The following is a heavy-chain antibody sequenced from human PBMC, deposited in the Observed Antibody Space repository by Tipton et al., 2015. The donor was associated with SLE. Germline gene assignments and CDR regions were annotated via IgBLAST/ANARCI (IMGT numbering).Heavy chain of an antibody. J-gene: IGHJ6*03. CDR1: GGSISSSSYY. CDR3: ARVSAYYDFWSGYYYYMDV. CDR2: IYYSGST. D-gene: IGHD3-3*01. V-gene: IGHV4-39*07. Sequence: TLSLTCTVSGGSISSSSYYWGWIRQPPGKGLEWIGSIYYSGSTYYNPSLKSRVTISVDTSKNQFSLKLSSVTAADTAVYYCARVSAYYDFWSGYYYYMDVWGKGTTVTVSS.